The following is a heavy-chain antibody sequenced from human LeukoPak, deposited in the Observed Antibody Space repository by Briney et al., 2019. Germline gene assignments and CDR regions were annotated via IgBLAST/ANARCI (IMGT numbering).Heavy chain of an antibody. CDR2: ISSSSSYI. D-gene: IGHD3-16*02. CDR3: ARGISGDYVWGSYRSYYYYYYMDV. Sequence: GGSLRLSCAASGFTFSSYSMNWVRQAPGKGLEWVSSISSSSSYIYYADSVKGRFTISRDNAKNSLYLQMNSLRAEDTAVYYCARGISGDYVWGSYRSYYYYYYMDVWGKGTTVTVSS. V-gene: IGHV3-21*01. J-gene: IGHJ6*03. CDR1: GFTFSSYS.